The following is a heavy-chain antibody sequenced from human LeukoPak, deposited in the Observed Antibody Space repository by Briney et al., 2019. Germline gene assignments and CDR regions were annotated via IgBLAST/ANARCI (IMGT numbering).Heavy chain of an antibody. D-gene: IGHD3-22*01. CDR2: ISSSSSYI. CDR3: ARAGKNYYDSSVRPVPTFDP. V-gene: IGHV3-21*04. Sequence: GGSLRLSCAASGFTFSSYSMNWVRQAPGKGLEWVSSISSSSSYIYYADSVKGRFTISRDNAKNSLYLQMNSLRSEDTAVYYCARAGKNYYDSSVRPVPTFDPWGQGTLVTVSS. J-gene: IGHJ5*02. CDR1: GFTFSSYS.